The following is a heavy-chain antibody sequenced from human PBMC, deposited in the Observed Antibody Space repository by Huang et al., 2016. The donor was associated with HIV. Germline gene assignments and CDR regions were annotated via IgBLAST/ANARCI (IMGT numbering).Heavy chain of an antibody. CDR2: IYYKGST. CDR1: GGSIRSSDYH. Sequence: QLLLQESGPGLVKPSEALALTCAVSGGSIRSSDYHWGWIRQPPGKGLEWIGSIYYKGSTHYSPALKSRVTIAGDTSKNLLFLNLTSMTAADTAVYYCARHREGPVAYYSGWGSHLNYMDVWGRGRTVVVSS. V-gene: IGHV4-39*01. CDR3: ARHREGPVAYYSGWGSHLNYMDV. D-gene: IGHD3-10*01. J-gene: IGHJ6*03.